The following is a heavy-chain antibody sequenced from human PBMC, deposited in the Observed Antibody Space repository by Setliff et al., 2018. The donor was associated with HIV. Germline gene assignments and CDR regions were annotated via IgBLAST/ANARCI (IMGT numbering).Heavy chain of an antibody. D-gene: IGHD2-15*01. V-gene: IGHV1-46*01. CDR1: GYTFTSYY. CDR3: ARDPAPSWSASYFQH. J-gene: IGHJ1*01. CDR2: INPSSGST. Sequence: ASVKVSCKASGYTFTSYYMHWVRQAPGQGLEWMGIINPSSGSTTYAQKFQGRVTMTRDTSTSTVYMELSSLRSEDTAVYYCARDPAPSWSASYFQHWGQGTSVTVSS.